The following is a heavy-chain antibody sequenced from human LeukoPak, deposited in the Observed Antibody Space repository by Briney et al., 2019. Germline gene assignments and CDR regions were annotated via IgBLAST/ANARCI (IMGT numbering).Heavy chain of an antibody. CDR2: IYTSGST. CDR1: GGSISSGSYY. D-gene: IGHD1-26*01. V-gene: IGHV4-61*02. CDR3: ARGGPAIVGATNNWFDP. J-gene: IGHJ5*02. Sequence: SETLSLTCTVSGGSISSGSYYWSWIRQPAGKGLEWIGRIYTSGSTNYNPSLKSRVTISVDTSKTQFSLKLSSVTAADTAVYYCARGGPAIVGATNNWFDPWGQGTLVTVSS.